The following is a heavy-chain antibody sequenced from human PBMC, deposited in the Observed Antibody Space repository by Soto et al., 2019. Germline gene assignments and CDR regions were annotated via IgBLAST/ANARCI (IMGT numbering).Heavy chain of an antibody. D-gene: IGHD3-3*01. Sequence: PGESLKISCKGSGYSFTSYWIGWVRQMPGKGLEWMGIIYPGDSDTRYSPSFQGQVTISADKSISTAYLQWSSLKASDTAMYYCARTSRMGDFWSGYFNYYYYYGMDVWGQGTTVTVSS. CDR1: GYSFTSYW. CDR2: IYPGDSDT. J-gene: IGHJ6*02. V-gene: IGHV5-51*01. CDR3: ARTSRMGDFWSGYFNYYYYYGMDV.